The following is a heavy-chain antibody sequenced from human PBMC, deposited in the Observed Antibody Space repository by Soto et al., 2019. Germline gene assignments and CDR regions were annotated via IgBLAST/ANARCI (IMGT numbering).Heavy chain of an antibody. CDR3: ARVGTAGYYYYGMDV. V-gene: IGHV1-69*02. J-gene: IGHJ6*02. CDR1: GGTFSSYT. Sequence: QVQLVQSGAEVKKPGSSVKVSCKASGGTFSSYTISWVRQAPGQGLEWMGRIIPILGIANYAQKVQGRVKSTADKSTSTAYMELSSLRSEDTAVYYCARVGTAGYYYYGMDVWGQGTTVTVSS. D-gene: IGHD3-9*01. CDR2: IIPILGIA.